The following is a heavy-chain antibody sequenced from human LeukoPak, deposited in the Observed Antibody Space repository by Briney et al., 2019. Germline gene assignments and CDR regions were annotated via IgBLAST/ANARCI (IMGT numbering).Heavy chain of an antibody. Sequence: PGGSLRLSCAASGFTFSSYAMSWVRQAPGKELEWVSAISGSGGSTYYADSVKGRFTISRDNSKNTLYLQMNSLRAEDTAVYYCATLPPYSSSWYYFDYWGQGTLVTVSS. J-gene: IGHJ4*02. V-gene: IGHV3-23*01. CDR1: GFTFSSYA. CDR3: ATLPPYSSSWYYFDY. CDR2: ISGSGGST. D-gene: IGHD6-13*01.